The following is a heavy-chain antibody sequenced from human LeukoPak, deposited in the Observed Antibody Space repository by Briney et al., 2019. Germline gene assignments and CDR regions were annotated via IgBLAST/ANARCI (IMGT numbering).Heavy chain of an antibody. V-gene: IGHV3-53*01. Sequence: PGGSLRLSCSASGFSVTSNYTSWVRQAPGKGLQWVSVIYSGGGTDYAGSVRGRFTISRDNSKNMLHLQMDNLRAEDTAVYYCARGFHFYASGTYSGAFDYWGQGTLVTVSS. CDR3: ARGFHFYASGTYSGAFDY. CDR2: IYSGGGT. CDR1: GFSVTSNY. J-gene: IGHJ4*02. D-gene: IGHD3-10*01.